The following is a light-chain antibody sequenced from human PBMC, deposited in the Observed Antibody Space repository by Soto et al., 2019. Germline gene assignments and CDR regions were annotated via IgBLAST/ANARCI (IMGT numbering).Light chain of an antibody. Sequence: QSALTQPGSVSGSPGQSVTISCTGTSSDIGGYNYVSWYQHHPGKAPKLMIYDFCNRPSGVPDRFSGSKSDNTASLTISGLQAEEEADYYCVSYAGSKTRVFGSGTKVTVL. CDR1: SSDIGGYNY. J-gene: IGLJ1*01. CDR2: DFC. CDR3: VSYAGSKTRV. V-gene: IGLV2-11*01.